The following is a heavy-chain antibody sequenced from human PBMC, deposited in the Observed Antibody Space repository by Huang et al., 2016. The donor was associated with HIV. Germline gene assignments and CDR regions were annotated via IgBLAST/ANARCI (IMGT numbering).Heavy chain of an antibody. Sequence: QVQLVQSGAEVKKPGASVKVSCKASGYTCTSYGISWLRQAPGQGLEWMGGSSGYNGNTKYAEKNQDRVAMTTDTCTNTGYMGLRNLRSDDAAVYYCARDLHFHYYDTGGWDLWGQGTLVTVSS. CDR2: SSGYNGNT. D-gene: IGHD3-22*01. J-gene: IGHJ5*02. CDR3: ARDLHFHYYDTGGWDL. CDR1: GYTCTSYG. V-gene: IGHV1-18*04.